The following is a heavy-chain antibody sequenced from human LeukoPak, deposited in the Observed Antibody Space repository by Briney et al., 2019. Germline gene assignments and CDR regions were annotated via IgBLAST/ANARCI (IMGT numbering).Heavy chain of an antibody. D-gene: IGHD1-26*01. J-gene: IGHJ3*02. CDR1: GGSISSYY. CDR3: ARDPSGSYYLSGAFDI. CDR2: IYYSGST. Sequence: PSETLSLTCTVSGGSISSYYWSWIRQPPGKGLEWIGYIYYSGSTNYNPSLKSRVHISVDTSKNQFSLNLSSVTAADTAVYYCARDPSGSYYLSGAFDIWGQGTMVTVSS. V-gene: IGHV4-59*01.